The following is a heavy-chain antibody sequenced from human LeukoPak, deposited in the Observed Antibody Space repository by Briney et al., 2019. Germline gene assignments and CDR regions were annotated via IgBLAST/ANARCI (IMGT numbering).Heavy chain of an antibody. CDR1: GGSINNDY. D-gene: IGHD3-10*01. J-gene: IGHJ4*02. Sequence: PSETLSLTCSVSGGSINNDYWSWVRQPPGKGLEWIGYIYYSGSTNYNPSLKSRVTISVDTSKNQFSLKLSSVTAADTAVYYCARRTSQISYGLDTLYYFDYWGQGTLVTVSS. CDR2: IYYSGST. CDR3: ARRTSQISYGLDTLYYFDY. V-gene: IGHV4-59*12.